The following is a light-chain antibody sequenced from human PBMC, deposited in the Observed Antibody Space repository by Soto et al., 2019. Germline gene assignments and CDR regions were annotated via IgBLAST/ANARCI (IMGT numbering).Light chain of an antibody. CDR2: DVS. Sequence: QSALTQPASVSGSPGQSITISCTGTSSDVGAYNFVSWYQQHPGKLPKLMIFDVSRRPSGVSDRFSGSKSGNTASLTISGLQAEDDGDYYCISYTSSSTHVFGSGTKLTVL. V-gene: IGLV2-14*03. CDR3: ISYTSSSTHV. CDR1: SSDVGAYNF. J-gene: IGLJ1*01.